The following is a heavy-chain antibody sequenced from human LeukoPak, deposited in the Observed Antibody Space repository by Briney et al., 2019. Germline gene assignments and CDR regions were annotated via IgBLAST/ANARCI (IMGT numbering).Heavy chain of an antibody. J-gene: IGHJ6*02. CDR2: ISYDGSNK. V-gene: IGHV3-30-3*01. CDR1: GFTFSSYA. D-gene: IGHD3-10*01. Sequence: GRSLRLSCAASGFTFSSYAMHWVRQAPGKGLEWVAVISYDGSNKYYADSVKGRFTISRDNSKNTLYLQMNSLRAEDTAVYYCARDMGDYYYYGMDAWGQGTTVTVSS. CDR3: ARDMGDYYYYGMDA.